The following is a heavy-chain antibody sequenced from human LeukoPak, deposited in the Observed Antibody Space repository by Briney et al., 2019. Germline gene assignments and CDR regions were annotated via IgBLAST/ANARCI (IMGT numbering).Heavy chain of an antibody. Sequence: ASVKVSCKASGYTFTSYDINWVRPATGQGLEWMGWMNPNSGNTGYAQKFQGRVTMTRNTSISTAYMELSSLRSEDTAVYYCARAASYSSSGKTRKNYYFDYWGQGTLVTVSS. J-gene: IGHJ4*02. V-gene: IGHV1-8*01. CDR1: GYTFTSYD. D-gene: IGHD6-13*01. CDR3: ARAASYSSSGKTRKNYYFDY. CDR2: MNPNSGNT.